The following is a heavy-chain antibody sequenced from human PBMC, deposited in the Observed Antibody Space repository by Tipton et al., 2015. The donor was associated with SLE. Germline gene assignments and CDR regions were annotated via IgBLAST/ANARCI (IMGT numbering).Heavy chain of an antibody. Sequence: GSLRLSCAASGFTFSSYAMSWVRQAPGKGLEWVSAISGSGGSKYYADSVKGRFTISRDNSKNTLYLQMNSLRAEDTAVYYCARDHGPDGAFDIWGQGTMVTVSS. CDR1: GFTFSSYA. CDR2: ISGSGGSK. J-gene: IGHJ3*02. V-gene: IGHV3-23*01. CDR3: ARDHGPDGAFDI. D-gene: IGHD1-14*01.